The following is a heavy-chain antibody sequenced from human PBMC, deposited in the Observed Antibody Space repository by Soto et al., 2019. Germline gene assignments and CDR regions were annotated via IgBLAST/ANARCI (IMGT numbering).Heavy chain of an antibody. CDR1: GYMFTGFY. CDR3: AAAAIPVAGRHPDF. CDR2: INPNNGVT. Sequence: ASVKVSCKASGYMFTGFYLHWVRQAPGQGLEWMGWINPNNGVTTYAKNFQGRVTMTRDSSISTAYMELSSLRSDDTAVYFCAAAAIPVAGRHPDFWGQGTVVTVS. D-gene: IGHD6-19*01. J-gene: IGHJ4*02. V-gene: IGHV1-2*02.